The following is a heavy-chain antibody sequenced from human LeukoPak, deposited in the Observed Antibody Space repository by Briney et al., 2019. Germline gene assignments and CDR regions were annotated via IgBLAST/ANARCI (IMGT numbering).Heavy chain of an antibody. Sequence: GGSLRLSCAASGFTCSSYAMHWVRQAPGKGLEWVAVISYDGSNKYYADSVKGRFTISRDNSKNTLYLQMNSRRAEDTAVYYCARFSAVTTSFDYWGHRTLVTVSP. D-gene: IGHD4-17*01. CDR2: ISYDGSNK. V-gene: IGHV3-30*04. CDR1: GFTCSSYA. CDR3: ARFSAVTTSFDY. J-gene: IGHJ4*01.